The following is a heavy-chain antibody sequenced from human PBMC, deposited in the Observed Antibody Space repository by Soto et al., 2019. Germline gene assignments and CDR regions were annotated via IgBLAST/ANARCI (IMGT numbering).Heavy chain of an antibody. Sequence: PSETLSLTCSVSGGSISSYYWSWIRQSPGKGLEWIGYIYSSGSTNYNPSLKSRVTISVDTSKNQFSLKLSSVTAADTAVYYCARVPDRWGQGTLVTVSS. D-gene: IGHD2-2*01. CDR3: ARVPDR. V-gene: IGHV4-59*12. CDR1: GGSISSYY. CDR2: IYSSGST. J-gene: IGHJ5*02.